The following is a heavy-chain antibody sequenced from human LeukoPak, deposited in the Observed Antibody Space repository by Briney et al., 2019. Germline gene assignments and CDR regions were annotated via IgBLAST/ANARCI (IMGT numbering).Heavy chain of an antibody. CDR2: IYTSGST. CDR3: ARGDVSILTGPAY. CDR1: GGSISSGSYY. Sequence: SETLSLTCTASGGSISSGSYYWSWIRQPAGKGLEWIGRIYTSGSTNYNPSLKSRVTISVDTSKNQFSLKLSSVTAADTAVYYCARGDVSILTGPAYWGQGTLVTVSS. V-gene: IGHV4-61*02. J-gene: IGHJ4*02. D-gene: IGHD3-9*01.